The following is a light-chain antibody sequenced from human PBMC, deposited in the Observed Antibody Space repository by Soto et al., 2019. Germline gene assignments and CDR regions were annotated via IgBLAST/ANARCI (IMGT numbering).Light chain of an antibody. CDR3: TSYTTSSTYV. J-gene: IGLJ1*01. CDR2: DVN. Sequence: QSALTQPASVSGSPGQSIAISCTGTSGDVGFYNYVSWYQQHPGKAPKLMVYDVNNRPSGVSNRFSGSKSGNTASLTISGLQAEDEADYYCTSYTTSSTYVFGTGTKVTVL. V-gene: IGLV2-14*03. CDR1: SGDVGFYNY.